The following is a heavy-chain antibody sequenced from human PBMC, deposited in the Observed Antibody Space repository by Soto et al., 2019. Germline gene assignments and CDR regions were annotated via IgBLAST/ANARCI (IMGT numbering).Heavy chain of an antibody. V-gene: IGHV3-23*01. CDR3: AKDLFPIALAGTNRFDS. CDR1: GFTFSSYA. Sequence: GGSLRLSCAASGFTFSSYAMSWVRQAPGKGLEWVSAISGSGGSKYYADSVKGRFTISRDHSQNTLYLQMNSLRDEDTAEYYCAKDLFPIALAGTNRFDSWGQGTLVTVSS. CDR2: ISGSGGSK. D-gene: IGHD6-19*01. J-gene: IGHJ4*02.